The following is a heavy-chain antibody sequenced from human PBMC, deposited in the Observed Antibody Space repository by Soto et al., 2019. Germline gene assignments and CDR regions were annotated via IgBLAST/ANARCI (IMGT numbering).Heavy chain of an antibody. V-gene: IGHV4-4*02. D-gene: IGHD2-15*01. CDR1: SGSISSSNW. J-gene: IGHJ5*02. Sequence: SETLSLTCAVSSGSISSSNWWSWVRQPPGKGLEWIGEIYHSGSTNYNPSLKSRVTISVDKSKNQFSLKLSSVTAADTAVYYCARGFSGGSCYTCNWFDPWGQGTLVTVSS. CDR2: IYHSGST. CDR3: ARGFSGGSCYTCNWFDP.